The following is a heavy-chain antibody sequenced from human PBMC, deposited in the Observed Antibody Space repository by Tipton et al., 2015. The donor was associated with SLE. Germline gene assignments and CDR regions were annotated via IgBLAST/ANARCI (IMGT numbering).Heavy chain of an antibody. J-gene: IGHJ4*02. CDR3: TRDCGAGPHNN. CDR2: IKQDGSEK. D-gene: IGHD1-26*01. V-gene: IGHV3-7*01. Sequence: SLRLYCAAYGFSLNDYWMSWVRQAPGKGLEWVANIKQDGSEKYYVDSVKGRFTISRDNAKNSLFLQMSSLRAEDTAVYYCTRDCGAGPHNNWGQGTLVSVSS. CDR1: GFSLNDYW.